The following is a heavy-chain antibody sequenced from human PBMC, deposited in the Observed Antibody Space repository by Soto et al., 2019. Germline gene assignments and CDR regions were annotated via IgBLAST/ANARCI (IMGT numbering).Heavy chain of an antibody. J-gene: IGHJ5*02. Sequence: SETLSLTCTVSGGSISSGGYYWSWIRQHPGKGLEWIGYIYYSGSTYYNPSLKSRVTISVDTSKNQFSLKLSSVTAADTAVYYCAKAGMNREYRWFDPWGQGTLVTVSS. CDR1: GGSISSGGYY. D-gene: IGHD3-10*01. CDR2: IYYSGST. CDR3: AKAGMNREYRWFDP. V-gene: IGHV4-31*03.